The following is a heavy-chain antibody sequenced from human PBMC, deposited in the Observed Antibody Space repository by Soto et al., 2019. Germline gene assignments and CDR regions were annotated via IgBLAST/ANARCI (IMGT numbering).Heavy chain of an antibody. CDR3: ARKGGYSYGSNFDY. J-gene: IGHJ4*02. CDR1: GGSFSGYY. V-gene: IGHV4-34*01. CDR2: INHSGST. D-gene: IGHD5-18*01. Sequence: QVQLQQWGAGLLKPSETLSLTCAVYGGSFSGYYWSWIRQPPGKGLEWIGEINHSGSTNYNPSLKSRVTISVDTSKNQFSLKLSSVTAADTAVYYCARKGGYSYGSNFDYWGQGTLVTVSS.